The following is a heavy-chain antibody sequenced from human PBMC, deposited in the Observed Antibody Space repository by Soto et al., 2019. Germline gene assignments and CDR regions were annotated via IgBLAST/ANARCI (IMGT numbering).Heavy chain of an antibody. D-gene: IGHD5-12*01. V-gene: IGHV1-58*02. CDR2: IVVGSGNT. Sequence: ASVKVSWKASGFTFTSSAMQWVRQARGQRLEWIGWIVVGSGNTNYAQKFQERVTITRDMSTSTAYMELSSLRSEDTAVYYCAADLRYSGYDYGPYYYHYGMEVWGQGTTVTVSS. J-gene: IGHJ6*02. CDR3: AADLRYSGYDYGPYYYHYGMEV. CDR1: GFTFTSSA.